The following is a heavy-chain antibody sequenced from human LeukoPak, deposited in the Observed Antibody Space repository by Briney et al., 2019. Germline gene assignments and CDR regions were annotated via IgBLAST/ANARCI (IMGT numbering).Heavy chain of an antibody. J-gene: IGHJ4*02. CDR2: ISSSGSYI. Sequence: PGGSLRLSCAASGFTFSSYSMNWVRQAPGKGLEWVSSISSSGSYIYYADSVKGRFTISRDNAKNSLYLQMNSLRAEDTAVYYCARTTGIAAAGDYWGQGTLVTVSS. D-gene: IGHD6-13*01. CDR1: GFTFSSYS. CDR3: ARTTGIAAAGDY. V-gene: IGHV3-21*01.